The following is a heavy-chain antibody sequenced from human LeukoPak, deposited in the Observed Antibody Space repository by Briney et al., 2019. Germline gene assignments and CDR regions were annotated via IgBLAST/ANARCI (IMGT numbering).Heavy chain of an antibody. Sequence: GGSLRLSCAASGFTFSTYAMSWVRQAPGKGLEWVSTIVDNGGTTYYADSVKGRFTISRDNSKNTLYLQMNSLRAEDTAVYYCAKATGTRGDYWGQGTLVTVSS. CDR3: AKATGTRGDY. CDR1: GFTFSTYA. V-gene: IGHV3-23*01. D-gene: IGHD1-1*01. CDR2: IVDNGGTT. J-gene: IGHJ4*02.